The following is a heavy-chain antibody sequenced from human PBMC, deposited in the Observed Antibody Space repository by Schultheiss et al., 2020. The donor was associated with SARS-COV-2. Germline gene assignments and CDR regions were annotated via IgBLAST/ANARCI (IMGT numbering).Heavy chain of an antibody. D-gene: IGHD5-18*01. CDR1: GFTFSSYA. CDR3: ARDRTAMAQRGGWFDP. Sequence: GESLKISCAASGFTFSSYAVSWVRQAPGKGLEWVSAISGSGGSTYYADSVKGRFTISRDNSKNTLYLQMNSLRAEDTAVYYCARDRTAMAQRGGWFDPWGQGTLVTVSS. J-gene: IGHJ5*02. V-gene: IGHV3-23*01. CDR2: ISGSGGST.